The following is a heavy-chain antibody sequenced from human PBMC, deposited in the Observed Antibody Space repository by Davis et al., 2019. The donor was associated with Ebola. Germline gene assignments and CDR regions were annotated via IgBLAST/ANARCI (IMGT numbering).Heavy chain of an antibody. V-gene: IGHV3-73*01. Sequence: LSLTCAASGFTFSGSAMHWVRQASGKGLEWVGRIRSKANSYATAYAASVKGRFTISRDDSKNTAYLQMNSLKTEDTAVYYCTMSGTIDYWGQGTLVTVSS. CDR1: GFTFSGSA. CDR3: TMSGTIDY. D-gene: IGHD1-26*01. J-gene: IGHJ4*02. CDR2: IRSKANSYAT.